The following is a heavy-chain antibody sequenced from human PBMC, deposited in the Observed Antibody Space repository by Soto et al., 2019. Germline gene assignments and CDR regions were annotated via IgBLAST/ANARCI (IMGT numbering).Heavy chain of an antibody. D-gene: IGHD5-12*01. CDR1: GGSFSGYY. Sequence: SETLSLTCAVYGGSFSGYYRSWIRQPPGKGLEWIGEINHSGSTNYNPSLKSRVTISVDTSKNQFSLKLSSVTAADTAVYYCARYLNSGYDSFDYWGQGTLVTVSS. V-gene: IGHV4-34*01. J-gene: IGHJ4*02. CDR2: INHSGST. CDR3: ARYLNSGYDSFDY.